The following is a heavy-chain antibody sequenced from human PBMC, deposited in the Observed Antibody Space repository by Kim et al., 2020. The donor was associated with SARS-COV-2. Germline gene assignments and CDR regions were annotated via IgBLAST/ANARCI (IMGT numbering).Heavy chain of an antibody. D-gene: IGHD3-22*01. J-gene: IGHJ4*02. V-gene: IGHV3-7*03. CDR3: ATFYYDSSGWYYFDH. Sequence: DAVRGRCTNSRDNAKKSLYLQLNSLRAEDTAVYYCATFYYDSSGWYYFDHWGQGTLVTVSS.